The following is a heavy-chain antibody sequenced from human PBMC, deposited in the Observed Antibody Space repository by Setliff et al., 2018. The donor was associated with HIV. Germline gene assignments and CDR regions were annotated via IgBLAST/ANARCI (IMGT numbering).Heavy chain of an antibody. CDR1: GFTFSSYT. Sequence: GGSLRLSCAASGFTFSSYTMNWVRQAPGKGLEWVSSISSSSSYIYYADSVKGRFTTSRDNAKNSLYLQMNSLRVEDTAVYYCARQVPAAHYFDYWGQGTLVTVS. CDR3: ARQVPAAHYFDY. V-gene: IGHV3-21*04. J-gene: IGHJ4*02. CDR2: ISSSSSYI. D-gene: IGHD2-2*01.